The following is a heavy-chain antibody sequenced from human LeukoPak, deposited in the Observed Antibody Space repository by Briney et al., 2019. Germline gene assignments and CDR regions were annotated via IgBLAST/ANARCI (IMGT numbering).Heavy chain of an antibody. D-gene: IGHD2-2*03. Sequence: GRSLRLACAAAGFTFSSYGMHWVRQAPGKGLEWVAVISYDGSNKYYADSVKGRFTISRDNSKNTLYLQMNSLRAEETAVYYCAKDRRGIRGYCSSTSCWSGFDYWGQGTLVTVSS. J-gene: IGHJ4*02. CDR3: AKDRRGIRGYCSSTSCWSGFDY. CDR2: ISYDGSNK. CDR1: GFTFSSYG. V-gene: IGHV3-30*18.